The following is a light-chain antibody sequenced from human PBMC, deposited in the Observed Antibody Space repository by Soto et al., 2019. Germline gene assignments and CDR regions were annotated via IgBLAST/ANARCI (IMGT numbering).Light chain of an antibody. CDR3: QKYGNFWM. CDR1: QNVSSNL. Sequence: EYVLTQSPGTLSSSPGGRATLSCRASQNVSSNLLVWYQQHPGQAPRRLIYGASSRATGIPDRFSGSGSGTAFSLTIRRLEPDEFAVYYCQKYGNFWMFGQGTKVDI. CDR2: GAS. J-gene: IGKJ1*01. V-gene: IGKV3-20*01.